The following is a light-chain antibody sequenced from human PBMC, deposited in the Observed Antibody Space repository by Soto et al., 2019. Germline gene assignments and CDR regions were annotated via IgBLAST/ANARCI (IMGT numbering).Light chain of an antibody. Sequence: EIVMTQAPVSLSVSPGERATLSCRASQSVSSRLAWYQQKPGQVPRLLIYGASTRATGIPARFSGSGSGTEFTLTISSLQSEDFAVYYCQQYDDRSTFGQGTKV. V-gene: IGKV3-15*01. CDR2: GAS. J-gene: IGKJ1*01. CDR1: QSVSSR. CDR3: QQYDDRST.